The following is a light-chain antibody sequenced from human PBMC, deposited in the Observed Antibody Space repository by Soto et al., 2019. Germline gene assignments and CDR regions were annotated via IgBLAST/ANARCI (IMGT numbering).Light chain of an antibody. CDR2: AAS. CDR3: QRYNNATWT. V-gene: IGKV1-27*01. CDR1: PDINNF. J-gene: IGKJ1*01. Sequence: DIQMTQSPSSLSASVGDRVTITCRASPDINNFLAWYQHKPGKVPKLLIYAASTLQSGVPSRFSGSGSGTDFTLTISSLQPDDVATYYCQRYNNATWTFGQGTKVEIK.